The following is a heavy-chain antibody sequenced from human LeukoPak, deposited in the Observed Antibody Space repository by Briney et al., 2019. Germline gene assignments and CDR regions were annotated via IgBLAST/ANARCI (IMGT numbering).Heavy chain of an antibody. CDR3: ARDFLHLGG. CDR1: GFTFSSYN. D-gene: IGHD3-16*01. J-gene: IGHJ3*01. Sequence: GGSLRLSCAASGFTFSSYNINWVRQAPGKGLEWVSYISSSRRTISYADSVKGRFTISRDNAKNSLYLQMNSLRAEDTAVYYCARDFLHLGGWGQGTMVTVSS. V-gene: IGHV3-48*01. CDR2: ISSSRRTI.